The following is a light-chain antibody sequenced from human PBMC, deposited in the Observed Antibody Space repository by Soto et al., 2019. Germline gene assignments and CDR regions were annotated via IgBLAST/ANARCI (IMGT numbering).Light chain of an antibody. CDR2: DNN. J-gene: IGLJ1*01. CDR3: QSYDGSLSALHV. Sequence: QSVLTQPPSVSGAPGQRVTISCTGSSSNIGAGYEVHWYQQFPGTAPKLLIYDNNNRPSGVPDRFSASKSGTSASLAITGLQAEDEADYYCQSYDGSLSALHVFGTGTKVTVL. CDR1: SSNIGAGYE. V-gene: IGLV1-40*01.